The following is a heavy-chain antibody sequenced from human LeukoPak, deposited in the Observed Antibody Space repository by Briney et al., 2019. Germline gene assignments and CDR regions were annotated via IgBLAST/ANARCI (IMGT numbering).Heavy chain of an antibody. Sequence: GAAVKVSSKASGYTFTSYYMHWGRQAPGQGLEWMGIINPSGGSTSYTQQFQGRGTMTRDRSTSTVYMELSSLRSEDTAVYYCARANVDIVATDWFDPWGQGTLVTVSS. CDR3: ARANVDIVATDWFDP. V-gene: IGHV1-46*01. CDR1: GYTFTSYY. CDR2: INPSGGST. J-gene: IGHJ5*02. D-gene: IGHD5-12*01.